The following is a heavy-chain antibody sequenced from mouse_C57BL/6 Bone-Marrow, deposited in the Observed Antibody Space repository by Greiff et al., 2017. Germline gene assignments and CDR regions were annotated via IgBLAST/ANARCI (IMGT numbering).Heavy chain of an antibody. CDR1: GYTFTNYY. CDR2: IYPGSGNT. J-gene: IGHJ2*01. V-gene: IGHV1-76*01. D-gene: IGHD1-1*01. CDR3: ARDPDSYGKAFDY. Sequence: VQLVESGAELVRPGASVKLSCKASGYTFTNYYINWVKQRPGQGLEWIARIYPGSGNTYYNDKFKGKATLTADKSSSNAYMKLSSLTTEDSAVYFCARDPDSYGKAFDYWGQGTTVTVSS.